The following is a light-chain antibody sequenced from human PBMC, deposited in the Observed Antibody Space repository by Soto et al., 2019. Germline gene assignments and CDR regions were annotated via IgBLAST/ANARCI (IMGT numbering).Light chain of an antibody. CDR3: SSYTFTSTWV. V-gene: IGLV2-14*01. Sequence: QSVLTQPASVSGSPGQSITISCTGSSSDIGNYNYVSWYQQHPGIAPKLIIFEVSNRPSGVSHRFSGSKSGNTASLTISGLQADDEAYYYCSSYTFTSTWVFGGGTKVTVL. J-gene: IGLJ3*02. CDR2: EVS. CDR1: SSDIGNYNY.